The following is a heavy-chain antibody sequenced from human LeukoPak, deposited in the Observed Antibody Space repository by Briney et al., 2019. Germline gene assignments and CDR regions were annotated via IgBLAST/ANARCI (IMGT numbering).Heavy chain of an antibody. CDR2: IYYSGST. Sequence: SETLSLTCTVSGGSISSYYWSWIRQPPGKGLEWIGYIYYSGSTNYNPSLKSRVTISVDTSKSQFSLKLTSVTAADTAVYYCARHQLRGFLDDNWGQGTLVTVSS. CDR3: ARHQLRGFLDDN. D-gene: IGHD3-10*01. CDR1: GGSISSYY. J-gene: IGHJ4*02. V-gene: IGHV4-59*08.